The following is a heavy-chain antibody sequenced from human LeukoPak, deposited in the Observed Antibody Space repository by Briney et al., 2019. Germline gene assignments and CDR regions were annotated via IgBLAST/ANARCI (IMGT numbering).Heavy chain of an antibody. V-gene: IGHV1-2*02. CDR3: ARESCSGGSCYGEY. CDR1: GYTFTGYY. CDR2: INPNSGGT. D-gene: IGHD2-15*01. Sequence: ASVKVSCKASGYTFTGYYMHWVRQAPGQGLEWMGWINPNSGGTNYAQKFQGRVTMTRDTSISTAYMELSRLRSDDTAVYYCARESCSGGSCYGEYWGQGILVTVSS. J-gene: IGHJ4*02.